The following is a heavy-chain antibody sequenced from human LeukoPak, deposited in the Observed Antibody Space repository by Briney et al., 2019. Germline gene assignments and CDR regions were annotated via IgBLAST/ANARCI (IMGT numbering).Heavy chain of an antibody. Sequence: AGGSLRLSCAASGFTFGNYWMTWFRQVPGKGLEWVANMKQDGSEKYYVDSVKGRFTISRDNAENSLYLQMNSLRAEDTAVYYCARGVTSGVDYFDYWGQGTLVTVSS. J-gene: IGHJ4*02. CDR3: ARGVTSGVDYFDY. CDR1: GFTFGNYW. CDR2: MKQDGSEK. V-gene: IGHV3-7*04. D-gene: IGHD2-21*01.